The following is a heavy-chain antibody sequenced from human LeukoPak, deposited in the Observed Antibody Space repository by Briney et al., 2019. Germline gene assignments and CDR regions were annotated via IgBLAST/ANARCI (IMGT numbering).Heavy chain of an antibody. Sequence: GGSLRLSCTASGFTFGDYAMSWVRQAPGEGLEWVGFIRRKTYGGTTDYAAPVKGRFTISRDDSKNTLYLQMNSLKTEDTAVYYCTTDRRGIYPVAWYFDYWGQGTLVTVSS. J-gene: IGHJ4*02. CDR2: IRRKTYGGTT. CDR1: GFTFGDYA. V-gene: IGHV3-49*04. CDR3: TTDRRGIYPVAWYFDY. D-gene: IGHD1-26*01.